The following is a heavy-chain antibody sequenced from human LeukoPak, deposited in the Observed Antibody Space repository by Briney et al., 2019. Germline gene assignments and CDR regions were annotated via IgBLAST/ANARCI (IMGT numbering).Heavy chain of an antibody. CDR2: INWNGGST. V-gene: IGHV3-23*01. J-gene: IGHJ5*02. CDR1: GFTFDDYG. CDR3: AKHVNPSTYDFWSGYWSWLDP. D-gene: IGHD3-3*01. Sequence: GGSLRLSCAASGFTFDDYGMSWVRQAPGKGLEWVSGINWNGGSTYYADSVKGRFTISRDNSKNMLYLQMNSLRAEDTAVYYCAKHVNPSTYDFWSGYWSWLDPWGQGTLVTVSS.